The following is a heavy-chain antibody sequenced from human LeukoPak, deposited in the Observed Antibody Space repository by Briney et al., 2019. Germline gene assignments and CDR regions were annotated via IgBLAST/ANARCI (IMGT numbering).Heavy chain of an antibody. CDR3: ARTFRGYCSGGTCYPGWFDP. Sequence: GGSLRLSCAASGFTFSSYEMNWVRQAPGKGLEWVSYICSSGGTIYYADSMKGRFTIPRDNAKNSMYLEMNSLRAEDTAVYYCARTFRGYCSGGTCYPGWFDPWGQGTLVTVSS. D-gene: IGHD2-15*01. V-gene: IGHV3-48*03. J-gene: IGHJ5*02. CDR2: ICSSGGTI. CDR1: GFTFSSYE.